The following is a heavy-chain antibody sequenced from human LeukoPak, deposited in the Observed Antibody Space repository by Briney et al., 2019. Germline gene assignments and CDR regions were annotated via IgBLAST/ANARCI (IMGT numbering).Heavy chain of an antibody. J-gene: IGHJ6*02. V-gene: IGHV3-23*01. D-gene: IGHD5-12*01. CDR3: AKGSQGRGYSGYDRIYNYYYYYGMDV. CDR1: GFTFSSYA. Sequence: PGGSLRLSCAASGFTFSSYAMSWVRQAPGKGLEWVSAISGSGGSTYYADSVKGRFTISRDNSKNTLYLQMNSLRAEDTAVYYCAKGSQGRGYSGYDRIYNYYYYYGMDVWGQGTTVTVSS. CDR2: ISGSGGST.